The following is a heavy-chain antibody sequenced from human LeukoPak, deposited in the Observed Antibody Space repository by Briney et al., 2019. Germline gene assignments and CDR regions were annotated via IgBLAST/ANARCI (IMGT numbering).Heavy chain of an antibody. D-gene: IGHD6-19*01. CDR1: GGSISSSSYY. CDR2: IYYSGST. J-gene: IGHJ3*02. CDR3: ARHPTLKYRAVAGHPFDI. V-gene: IGHV4-39*01. Sequence: PSETLSLTCTVSGGSISSSSYYWGWIRQPPGKGLEWIGSIYYSGSTYYNPSLKSRVTISVDTSKNPFSLTLSPVTAADTAVYYCARHPTLKYRAVAGHPFDIWGQGTLVTVSS.